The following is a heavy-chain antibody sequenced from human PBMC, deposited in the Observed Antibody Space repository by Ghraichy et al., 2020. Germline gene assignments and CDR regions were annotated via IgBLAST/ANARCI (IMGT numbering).Heavy chain of an antibody. D-gene: IGHD5-12*01. J-gene: IGHJ4*02. CDR1: EFSLSDARMG. CDR3: ARGLSGYGGYDY. V-gene: IGHV2-26*01. CDR2: IVSNDEK. Sequence: SGPTLVKPTETLTLTCIVSEFSLSDARMGVGWIRQPPGKALEWLAHIVSNDEKSYGTSLNSRFTVSKDTSKSQMVLTMTNMDPVDTGTYYCARGLSGYGGYDYWGQGTLVTVSS.